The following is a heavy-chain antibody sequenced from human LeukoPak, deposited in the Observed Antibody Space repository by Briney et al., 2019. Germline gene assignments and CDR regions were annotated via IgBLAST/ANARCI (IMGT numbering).Heavy chain of an antibody. V-gene: IGHV1-8*01. J-gene: IGHJ4*02. CDR3: ARGPPNWGFDY. CDR1: GYTFTSYD. Sequence: ASVKVSCKASGYTFTSYDIYWVRQATGQGLEWMGWMSPNSGNTGYAQKFQGRVTMTRNTSISTAYMQLSSLRSEDTAVYYCARGPPNWGFDYWGQGTLVTVSS. CDR2: MSPNSGNT. D-gene: IGHD7-27*01.